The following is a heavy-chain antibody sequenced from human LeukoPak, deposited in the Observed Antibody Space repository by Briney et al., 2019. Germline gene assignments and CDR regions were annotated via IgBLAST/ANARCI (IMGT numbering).Heavy chain of an antibody. Sequence: QSGGSLRLSCAASGFPFSTYSMHWVRQAPGKGLEWVAVISYDGSNKYYADSVKGRFTISRDNSKNTLYLQMNSLRAEDTAVYYCARVATLNWNYYDYWGQGTLVTVSS. CDR1: GFPFSTYS. CDR2: ISYDGSNK. CDR3: ARVATLNWNYYDY. J-gene: IGHJ4*02. D-gene: IGHD1-1*01. V-gene: IGHV3-30*03.